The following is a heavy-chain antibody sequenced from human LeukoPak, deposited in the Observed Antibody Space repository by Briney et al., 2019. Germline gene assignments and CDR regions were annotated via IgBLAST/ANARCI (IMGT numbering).Heavy chain of an antibody. CDR1: GFTFRGYE. CDR2: ISSSGNTI. Sequence: GGSVRLSCAASGFTFRGYEMNWGRQAPGKGLEWVSYISSSGNTIYYADSVKGRFTISRDNAKNSLFLQMNSLRAEDTAVYYCARLVAITQAFDPGGPGNLGTVSS. D-gene: IGHD5-24*01. J-gene: IGHJ5*02. V-gene: IGHV3-48*03. CDR3: ARLVAITQAFDP.